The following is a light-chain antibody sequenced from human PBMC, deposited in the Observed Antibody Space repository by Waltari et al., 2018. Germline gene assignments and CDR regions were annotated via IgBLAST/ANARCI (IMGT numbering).Light chain of an antibody. Sequence: QSVLTQPPSASGTPGQRVTISCSGSSSNIGSNYVYWYQQLPGPAPKLLIYRNNQRPSGVPDRFSGFNSGTSASLAISGLRSEDEADYYCAAWDDSLRSGVFGGGTKLTVL. CDR2: RNN. CDR1: SSNIGSNY. V-gene: IGLV1-47*01. J-gene: IGLJ3*02. CDR3: AAWDDSLRSGV.